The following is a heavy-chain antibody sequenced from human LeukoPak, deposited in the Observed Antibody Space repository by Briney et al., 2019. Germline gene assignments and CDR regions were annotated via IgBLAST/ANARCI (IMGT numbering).Heavy chain of an antibody. CDR2: INPNSGGT. Sequence: ASVKVSGKASGYTFTGYYMHWVRQAPGQGLEWMGWINPNSGGTNYAQKFQGRVTMTRDTSISTAYMELSRLRSDDTAVYYCASAGGNTRYYYYYYYMDVWGKGTTVTVSS. V-gene: IGHV1-2*02. CDR3: ASAGGNTRYYYYYYYMDV. D-gene: IGHD3-10*01. J-gene: IGHJ6*03. CDR1: GYTFTGYY.